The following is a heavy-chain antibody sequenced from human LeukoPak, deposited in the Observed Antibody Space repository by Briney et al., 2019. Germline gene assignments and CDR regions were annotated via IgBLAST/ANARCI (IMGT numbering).Heavy chain of an antibody. CDR2: TDPNSGNT. Sequence: ASVKVSCKASGYTFTSYDINWVRQATGQGIEWMGWTDPNSGNTGYAQKFQGRVTMTRNTSISTAYMELSSLRSEDTAVYYCASVSSGWYYYGMDVWGQGTTVTVSS. CDR3: ASVSSGWYYYGMDV. D-gene: IGHD6-19*01. V-gene: IGHV1-8*01. CDR1: GYTFTSYD. J-gene: IGHJ6*02.